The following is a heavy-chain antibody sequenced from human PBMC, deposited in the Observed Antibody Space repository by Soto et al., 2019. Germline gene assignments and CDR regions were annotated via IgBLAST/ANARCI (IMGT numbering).Heavy chain of an antibody. V-gene: IGHV3-64*01. CDR3: ARRIPFGYGMDV. CDR2: ITSNGGNT. Sequence: GGSLRLSCAASRFTFSSYAMHWVRQAPGKGLEYFSAITSNGGNTDYASSVKGRFTISRDNSKNTLYLQMGSLRAEDMAVYYCARRIPFGYGMDVWGQGTTVTVSS. D-gene: IGHD2-21*01. J-gene: IGHJ6*02. CDR1: RFTFSSYA.